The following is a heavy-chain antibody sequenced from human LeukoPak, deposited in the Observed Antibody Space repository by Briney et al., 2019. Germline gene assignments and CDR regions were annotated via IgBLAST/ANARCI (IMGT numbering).Heavy chain of an antibody. Sequence: PGGSLTLSCAASGFTFSSYWMSWVRQAPGKGLEWVANIKQDGSEKYYVDSVKGRFTISRDNAKNSLYLQMNSLRAEDTAVYYCARAGGFVLVPAAPDYWGQGTLVTASS. V-gene: IGHV3-7*01. D-gene: IGHD2-2*01. CDR3: ARAGGFVLVPAAPDY. CDR1: GFTFSSYW. J-gene: IGHJ4*02. CDR2: IKQDGSEK.